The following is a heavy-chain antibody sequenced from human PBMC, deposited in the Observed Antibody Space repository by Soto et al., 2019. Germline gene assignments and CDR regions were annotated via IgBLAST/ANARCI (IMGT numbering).Heavy chain of an antibody. CDR2: IYYSGSA. CDR3: AGGLGYCSNTNCYFYWFDP. CDR1: GGSIRDISFY. D-gene: IGHD2-2*01. J-gene: IGHJ5*02. Sequence: SETLSLTCTVAGGSIRDISFYWAWIRQPPGRGLEWIGSIYYSGSAFYNPSLKSRVALSVDTSKNQFSLNLSSVTAADTAVYYCAGGLGYCSNTNCYFYWFDPWGQGTLVTV. V-gene: IGHV4-39*01.